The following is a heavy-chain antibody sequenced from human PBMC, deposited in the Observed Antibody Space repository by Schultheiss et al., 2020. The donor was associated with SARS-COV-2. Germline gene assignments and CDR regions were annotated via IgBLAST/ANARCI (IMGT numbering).Heavy chain of an antibody. CDR1: GFTFDDYG. Sequence: GESLKISCAASGFTFDDYGMSWVRQAPGKGLEWVSSISSSSSYIYYADSVKGRFTISRDNAKNSLYLQMNSLRAEDTAVYYCARAGPQDWFDPWGQGTLVTVSS. J-gene: IGHJ5*02. CDR3: ARAGPQDWFDP. CDR2: ISSSSSYI. V-gene: IGHV3-21*01.